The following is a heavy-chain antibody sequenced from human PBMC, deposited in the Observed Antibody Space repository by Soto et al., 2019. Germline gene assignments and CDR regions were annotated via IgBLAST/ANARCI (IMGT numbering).Heavy chain of an antibody. CDR3: VHTSGWQHTT. CDR1: GFSLSTSEVG. D-gene: IGHD1-1*01. Sequence: QITLRESGPVLVKPTQTLTLSCTFSGFSLSTSEVGVAWVRQPPGKALEWVALIYWNDDNRYSPSLKSRLTITKDTSKNQVILSMINMDPVDTATYYCVHTSGWQHTTWGQGTLVTVSS. J-gene: IGHJ4*02. V-gene: IGHV2-5*01. CDR2: IYWNDDN.